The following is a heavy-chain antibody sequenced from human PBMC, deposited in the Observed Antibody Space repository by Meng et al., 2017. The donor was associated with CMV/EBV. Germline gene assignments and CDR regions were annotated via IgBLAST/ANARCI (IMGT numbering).Heavy chain of an antibody. CDR1: GGSISSYY. J-gene: IGHJ6*02. Sequence: SETLSLTCTVSGGSISSYYWSWLRQPPGKGLEWIGYIYYSGSTNYTPSLKSRVTISVDTSKNQFSLKLSSVTAADTAVYYCARDMEGRYSSSFSSFWLELSGMDVWGQGTTVTVSS. D-gene: IGHD6-6*01. CDR2: IYYSGST. CDR3: ARDMEGRYSSSFSSFWLELSGMDV. V-gene: IGHV4-59*01.